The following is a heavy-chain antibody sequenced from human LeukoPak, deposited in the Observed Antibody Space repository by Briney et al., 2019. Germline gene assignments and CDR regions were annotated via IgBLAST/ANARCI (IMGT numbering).Heavy chain of an antibody. CDR3: ARDAYYYDSSGYYYYGMDV. J-gene: IGHJ6*02. CDR2: IYYSGST. V-gene: IGHV4-59*01. D-gene: IGHD3-22*01. Sequence: PSETLSLTCTVSGGSISSYYWSWIRQPPGKGLEWIGYIYYSGSTNYSPSLKSRVTISVDTSKNQFSLKLSSVTAADTAVYYCARDAYYYDSSGYYYYGMDVWGQGTTVTVSS. CDR1: GGSISSYY.